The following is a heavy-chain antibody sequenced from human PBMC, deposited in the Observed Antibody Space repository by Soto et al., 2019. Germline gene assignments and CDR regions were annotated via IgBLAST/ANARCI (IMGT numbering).Heavy chain of an antibody. D-gene: IGHD1-7*01. J-gene: IGHJ5*02. CDR1: GGSISSGGYA. CDR3: ARDSLTGNYFDP. CDR2: IYHSGYT. V-gene: IGHV4-30-2*01. Sequence: QMRLQESGSGLVKPSQTLSLTCAVSGGSISSGGYAWNWIRQPPGKGLEWIGNIYHSGYTSYNPSLKNRVTISVDKSKNQFSLTLSFVTAADTAVYYCARDSLTGNYFDPWGQGTLVTVSS.